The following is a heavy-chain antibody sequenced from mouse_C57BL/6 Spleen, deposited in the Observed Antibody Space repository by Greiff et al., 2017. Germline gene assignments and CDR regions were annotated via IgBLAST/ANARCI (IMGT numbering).Heavy chain of an antibody. D-gene: IGHD2-3*01. CDR3: ARDMGDGYDY. CDR1: GFTFSDYY. J-gene: IGHJ2*01. CDR2: INYDGSST. V-gene: IGHV5-16*01. Sequence: EVQLVESEGGLVQPGSSMKLSCTASGFTFSDYYMAWVRQVPEKGLEWVANINYDGSSTYYLDSLKSRFIISRDNAKNILYVQMSSLKSEDTATYYCARDMGDGYDYWGQGTTLTVSS.